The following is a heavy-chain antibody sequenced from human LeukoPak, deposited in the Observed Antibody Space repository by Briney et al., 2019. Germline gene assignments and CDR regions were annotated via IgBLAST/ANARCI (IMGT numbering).Heavy chain of an antibody. V-gene: IGHV4-39*07. CDR2: IYHSGST. J-gene: IGHJ4*02. CDR3: ARKDPGYSGYSDFDY. Sequence: SETLSLTCTVSGGSISSSSYYWGWIRQPPGMGLEGIGNIYHSGSTYYNPSLKSRVTISLDTSKNQFSLKLSSVTAADTAVYYCARKDPGYSGYSDFDYWGQGTLVTVSS. D-gene: IGHD5-12*01. CDR1: GGSISSSSYY.